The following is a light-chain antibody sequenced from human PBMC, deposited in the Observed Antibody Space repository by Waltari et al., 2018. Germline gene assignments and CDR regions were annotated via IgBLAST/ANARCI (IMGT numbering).Light chain of an antibody. Sequence: VLTQSPGTLPLSTGERATLSCRASQRLTKMNLAWYQQKPGQAPRLLIYGASSRAAGIPDRFSGSGSGTDFTLTISRLEPDDFAVYYCQQYGSSVMYTFGQGTKVEIK. J-gene: IGKJ2*01. CDR2: GAS. CDR1: QRLTKMN. CDR3: QQYGSSVMYT. V-gene: IGKV3-20*01.